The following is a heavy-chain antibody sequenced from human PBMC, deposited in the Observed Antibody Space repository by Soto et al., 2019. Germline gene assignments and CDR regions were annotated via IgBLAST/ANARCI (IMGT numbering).Heavy chain of an antibody. CDR3: ARSLTTLATLLDY. CDR2: INPNGGT. V-gene: IGHV1-2*02. J-gene: IGHJ4*02. CDR1: GYTLTDNY. Sequence: QVQLVQSGAEVKRPGASVKVSCKASGYTLTDNYMHWVREAPGQGLEWRGWINPNGGTTYAQKFQGRVTMTRDTSISTAYMELSRLRSDDTAVYYGARSLTTLATLLDYWGQGTLVTVSS. D-gene: IGHD4-4*01.